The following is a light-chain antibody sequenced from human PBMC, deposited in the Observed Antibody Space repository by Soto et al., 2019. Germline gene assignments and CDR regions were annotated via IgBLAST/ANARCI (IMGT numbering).Light chain of an antibody. V-gene: IGKV1-5*01. CDR1: QSISSW. CDR3: QQYNTFWT. CDR2: DVS. J-gene: IGKJ1*01. Sequence: IPMTQSPSTLSASVGDRVTITCRASQSISSWLAWYQQKPGKAPKLLIYDVSNLESGVPSKFSGSGSGTEFTLTISSLQPDDFATYYCQQYNTFWTFGKGTKVEIK.